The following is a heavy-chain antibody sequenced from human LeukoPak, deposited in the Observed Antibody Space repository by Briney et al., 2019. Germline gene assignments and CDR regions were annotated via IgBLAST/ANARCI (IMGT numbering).Heavy chain of an antibody. CDR1: GFTFSSYA. V-gene: IGHV3-30-3*01. D-gene: IGHD6-13*01. Sequence: PGGSLRLSCAASGFTFSSYAMHWVRQAPGKGLEWVAAISYDGSNKYYADSVKGRFTISRDNSKNTLYLQMNSLRAEDTAVYYCAREGAAAGHDAFDIWGQGTMVTVSS. J-gene: IGHJ3*02. CDR2: ISYDGSNK. CDR3: AREGAAAGHDAFDI.